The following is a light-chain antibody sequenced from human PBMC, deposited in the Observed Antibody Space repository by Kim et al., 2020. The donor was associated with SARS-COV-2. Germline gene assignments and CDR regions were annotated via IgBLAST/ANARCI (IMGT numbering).Light chain of an antibody. V-gene: IGLV3-19*01. J-gene: IGLJ2*01. CDR2: GEN. CDR1: SLRNHY. Sequence: SSELTQDPAVSVALGQTVGITCQGDSLRNHYASWYQQKPGQAPVLVIYGENNRPSGIPDRFSGSTSGNTASLTITGAQAEDEADYFCNSRNSSTSHLIFGGGTQVTVL. CDR3: NSRNSSTSHLI.